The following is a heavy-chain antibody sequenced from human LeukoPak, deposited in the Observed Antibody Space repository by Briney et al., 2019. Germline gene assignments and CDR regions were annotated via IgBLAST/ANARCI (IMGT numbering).Heavy chain of an antibody. CDR3: ASGRDAYKTGY. D-gene: IGHD5-24*01. Sequence: SETLSLTCTVSGGSISSGGYYWSWIRQHPGKGLEWIGCIFYNENTYYNPSLQSRVAISVDTSKNQFSLKLTSVTAADTAVYYCASGRDAYKTGYWGQGTLVTVSS. V-gene: IGHV4-31*03. J-gene: IGHJ4*02. CDR1: GGSISSGGYY. CDR2: IFYNENT.